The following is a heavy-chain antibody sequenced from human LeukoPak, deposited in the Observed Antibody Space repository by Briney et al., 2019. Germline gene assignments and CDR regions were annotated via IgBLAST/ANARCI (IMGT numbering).Heavy chain of an antibody. Sequence: GASGKISCKTSGYTFTGYNLNWVRQAPGQGLEWMGWINPNSGDTDYEQKFQGRVTMTRDTSISTAFLELSRLTSGDTAVYYCARDYYGHGSGLFDFWGRGTLLTVSS. J-gene: IGHJ2*01. V-gene: IGHV1-2*02. CDR3: ARDYYGHGSGLFDF. CDR1: GYTFTGYN. CDR2: INPNSGDT. D-gene: IGHD4-17*01.